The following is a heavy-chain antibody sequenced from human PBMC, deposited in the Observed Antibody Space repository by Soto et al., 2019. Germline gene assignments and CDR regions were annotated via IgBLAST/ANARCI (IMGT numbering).Heavy chain of an antibody. V-gene: IGHV3-23*01. CDR1: GFTFSSYD. CDR2: ISGSGGSA. Sequence: EVQLLESGGGWVQPGGSLRLSCVASGFTFSSYDMSWVRQAPGKGLAWVSAISGSGGSAYYADSVKGRFSISRDNSKNTLYVQMNSMRSEDTAIYYCAKEDDLWTNGHFNIWGQGTLVTVSS. J-gene: IGHJ3*02. CDR3: AKEDDLWTNGHFNI. D-gene: IGHD3-3*01.